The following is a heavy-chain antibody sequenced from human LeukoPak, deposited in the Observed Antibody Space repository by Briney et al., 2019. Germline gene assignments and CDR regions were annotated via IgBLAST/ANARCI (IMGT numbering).Heavy chain of an antibody. Sequence: SEPLSLTCTVSGGSISSSSYYWGWIRQPPGKGLEWIGSIYYSGSTYYNPSLKRRATISVDTSKNQFSLKLSSGTAAGTAVYYCARARTPAGGKGNWFDPWGQGTLVTVSS. V-gene: IGHV4-39*07. CDR3: ARARTPAGGKGNWFDP. D-gene: IGHD4-23*01. CDR2: IYYSGST. J-gene: IGHJ5*02. CDR1: GGSISSSSYY.